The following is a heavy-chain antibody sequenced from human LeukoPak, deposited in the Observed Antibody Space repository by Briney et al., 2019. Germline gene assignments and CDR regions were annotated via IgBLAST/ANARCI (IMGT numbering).Heavy chain of an antibody. CDR2: ISGSGGST. Sequence: GGSLRLSCAASGFTFSTYVMSWVRQAPGKGLEWVSAISGSGGSTYYADSVKGRFSISRDNSKNTLYLQMNSLGADDTAVYYCARDNYSLDPWGQGTLVTVSS. V-gene: IGHV3-23*01. J-gene: IGHJ5*02. CDR1: GFTFSTYV. D-gene: IGHD2-15*01. CDR3: ARDNYSLDP.